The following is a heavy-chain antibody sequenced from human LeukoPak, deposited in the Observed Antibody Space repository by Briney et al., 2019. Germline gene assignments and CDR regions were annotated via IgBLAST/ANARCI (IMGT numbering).Heavy chain of an antibody. V-gene: IGHV3-23*01. CDR1: GFTFSSYA. Sequence: GGSVRPSCAASGFTFSSYAMSWVRQAPGKGLEWVSAISGSGGSTYYADSVKGRFTISRDNSKNTLYLQMNSLRAEDTAVYYCAKFLPTHIVVANYYFDYWGQGTLVTVSS. D-gene: IGHD2-21*01. CDR2: ISGSGGST. CDR3: AKFLPTHIVVANYYFDY. J-gene: IGHJ4*02.